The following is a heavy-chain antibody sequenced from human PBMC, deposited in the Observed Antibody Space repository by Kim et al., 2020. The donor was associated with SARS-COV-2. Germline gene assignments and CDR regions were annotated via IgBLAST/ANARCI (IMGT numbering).Heavy chain of an antibody. CDR1: GGTFSSYA. CDR2: IIPIFGTA. Sequence: SVKVSCKASGGTFSSYAISWVRQAPGQGLEWMGGIIPIFGTANYAQKFQGRVTITADESTSTAYMELSSLRSEDTAVYYCASIYGFGSNDYYYYGMDVWGQGTTVSVSS. J-gene: IGHJ6*02. CDR3: ASIYGFGSNDYYYYGMDV. V-gene: IGHV1-69*13. D-gene: IGHD3-10*01.